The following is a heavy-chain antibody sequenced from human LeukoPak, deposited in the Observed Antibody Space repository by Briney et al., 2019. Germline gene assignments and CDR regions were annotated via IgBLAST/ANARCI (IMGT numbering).Heavy chain of an antibody. CDR1: GYTLTKLS. CDR3: ATVDSSGYPDAFDI. Sequence: ASVKVSCKVSGYTLTKLSMHWVRQAPGKGLEWMGGFDPEDGETIYAQKFQGRVTMTEDTSTDTAYMELSSLRSEDTAVYYCATVDSSGYPDAFDIWGQGTMVTVSS. CDR2: FDPEDGET. J-gene: IGHJ3*02. D-gene: IGHD3-22*01. V-gene: IGHV1-24*01.